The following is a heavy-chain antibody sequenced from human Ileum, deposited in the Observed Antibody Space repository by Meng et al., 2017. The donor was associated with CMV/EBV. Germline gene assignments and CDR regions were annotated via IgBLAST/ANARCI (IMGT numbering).Heavy chain of an antibody. CDR2: IKPNTAGGTA. V-gene: IGHV3-15*01. CDR1: GLSFTNAW. J-gene: IGHJ4*02. CDR3: TANYFDY. Sequence: GGSLRLSCASSGLSFTNAWMSWVRQAPGKGLEWLGRIKPNTAGGTADYVAPVTGRFTISRYVSKNTLYLQMNSLKSEDTAVYYCTANYFDYWGQGTLVTVSS.